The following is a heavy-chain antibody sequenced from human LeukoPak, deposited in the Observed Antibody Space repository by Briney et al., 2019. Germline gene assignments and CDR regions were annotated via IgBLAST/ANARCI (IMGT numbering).Heavy chain of an antibody. V-gene: IGHV4-59*12. CDR1: GGSISGYH. CDR3: ARLLAANYYYYYMDV. CDR2: ISNTGST. J-gene: IGHJ6*03. Sequence: SETLSLTCTVSGGSISGYHWNWIRQPPGKGLEWIGQISNTGSTVYNPPLKSRVTMSVDTSKNQFSLKLSSVTAADTAVYYCARLLAANYYYYYMDVWGKGTTVTVSS. D-gene: IGHD6-25*01.